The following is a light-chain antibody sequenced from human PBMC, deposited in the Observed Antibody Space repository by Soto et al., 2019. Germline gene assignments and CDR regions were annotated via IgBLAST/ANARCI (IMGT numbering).Light chain of an antibody. CDR3: HHYGSSPLT. CDR1: QSVSSY. J-gene: IGKJ5*01. CDR2: GAS. V-gene: IGKV3-20*01. Sequence: IVLTQSPSTLSLSPGERAPLSCRASQSVSSYLAWYQQKPGQAPRLLIYGASSRATGIPDRFSGSGSGTDFTLTISRLEPEDFAVYYCHHYGSSPLTFGQGTRLEIK.